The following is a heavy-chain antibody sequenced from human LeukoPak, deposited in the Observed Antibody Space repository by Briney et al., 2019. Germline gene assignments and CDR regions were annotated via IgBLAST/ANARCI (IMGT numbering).Heavy chain of an antibody. V-gene: IGHV3-48*04. CDR3: AKPGVRFSNWFDP. CDR1: GFTFSSYS. Sequence: PGGSLRLSCAASGFTFSSYSMNWVRQAPGKGLEWVSYISSSSSTIYYADSVKGRFTISRDNAKNSLYLQMNSLRAEDTAVYYCAKPGVRFSNWFDPWGQGTLVTVSS. CDR2: ISSSSSTI. J-gene: IGHJ5*02. D-gene: IGHD3-3*01.